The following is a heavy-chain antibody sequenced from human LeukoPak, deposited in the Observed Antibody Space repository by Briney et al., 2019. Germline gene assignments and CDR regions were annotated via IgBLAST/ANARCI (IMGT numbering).Heavy chain of an antibody. J-gene: IGHJ6*04. V-gene: IGHV3-48*03. D-gene: IGHD3-10*02. CDR1: GFTFSSYE. CDR3: AELGITMIGGV. CDR2: ISSSGSTI. Sequence: GGSLRLSFAASGFTFSSYEMNWVRQAPGKGLEWVSYISSSGSTIYYADSVKGRFTISRDNAKNSLYLQMNSLRAEDTAVYYCAELGITMIGGVWGKGTTVTISS.